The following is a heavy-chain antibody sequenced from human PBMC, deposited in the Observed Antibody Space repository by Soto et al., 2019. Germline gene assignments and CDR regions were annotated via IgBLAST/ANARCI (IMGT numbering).Heavy chain of an antibody. Sequence: QVQLVQSGAEVKKPGSSVKVSCKASGGTFSSYAISWVRQAPGQGLEWMGGIIPIFGTANYAQKFQGRVTITADESTSTAYMELSSLRSEDTAVYYCARGELIAAASNIAPMNYCYYGMDVWGQGTTVTVSS. CDR3: ARGELIAAASNIAPMNYCYYGMDV. CDR1: GGTFSSYA. D-gene: IGHD6-13*01. J-gene: IGHJ6*02. CDR2: IIPIFGTA. V-gene: IGHV1-69*01.